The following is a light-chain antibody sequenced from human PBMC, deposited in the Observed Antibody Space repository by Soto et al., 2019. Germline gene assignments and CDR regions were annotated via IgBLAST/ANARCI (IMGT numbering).Light chain of an antibody. CDR3: CSYAGSYTYV. CDR1: SSDVGTYTY. J-gene: IGLJ1*01. CDR2: DVI. Sequence: QSVLTQPPSVSGSPGQSVTVSCTGTSSDVGTYTYVSWYQQHPGKAPKLIIYDVIKRPSGVPDRFSGSKSGNTASLTISGLQAEDEADYYCCSYAGSYTYVFATGTKLTVL. V-gene: IGLV2-11*01.